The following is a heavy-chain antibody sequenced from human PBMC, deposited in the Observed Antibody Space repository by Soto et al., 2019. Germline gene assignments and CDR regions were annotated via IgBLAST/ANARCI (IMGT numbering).Heavy chain of an antibody. J-gene: IGHJ4*02. D-gene: IGHD2-15*01. CDR3: ALLPHCGDGTCWTQPDY. V-gene: IGHV3-33*01. Sequence: QVQLVESGGGAVQPGRSLRLSCAAAGFTFSTFGMHWVRQAPGKGLEWVAIIWHDGSNKYYADSVKGRFTVSRDNSKNTLYLQMNSLRTEDTAVYYCALLPHCGDGTCWTQPDYWGQGTLVTVSS. CDR2: IWHDGSNK. CDR1: GFTFSTFG.